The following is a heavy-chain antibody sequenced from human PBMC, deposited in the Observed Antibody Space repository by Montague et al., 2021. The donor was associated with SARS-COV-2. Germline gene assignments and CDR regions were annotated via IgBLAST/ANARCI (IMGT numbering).Heavy chain of an antibody. CDR3: VRSQYYHGSSGCDDGSYYELDH. CDR1: GFSFSDYA. J-gene: IGHJ1*01. D-gene: IGHD3-22*01. CDR2: ITSDGSNK. Sequence: SLRLSCAASGFSFSDYALHWVRQAPGKGLEWVAVITSDGSNKYYADSVKGRFSISRDNSKNTLYLQTNSLRLEDTAVYYCVRSQYYHGSSGCDDGSYYELDHWGQGTLVTVSS. V-gene: IGHV3-30-3*01.